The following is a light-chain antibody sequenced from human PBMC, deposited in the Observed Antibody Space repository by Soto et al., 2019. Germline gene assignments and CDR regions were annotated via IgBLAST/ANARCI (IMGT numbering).Light chain of an antibody. Sequence: TMSVDAVSLTPEERATLSCRVSQSFSSNFAWYQQKPGQAPSLLIYAASTRATGIPARFSGSGSGTDFTLTISSLEPADSAIYYCHQRNIWPPVTSGQGGRLEI. CDR1: QSFSSN. V-gene: IGKV3-11*01. J-gene: IGKJ5*01. CDR2: AAS. CDR3: HQRNIWPPVT.